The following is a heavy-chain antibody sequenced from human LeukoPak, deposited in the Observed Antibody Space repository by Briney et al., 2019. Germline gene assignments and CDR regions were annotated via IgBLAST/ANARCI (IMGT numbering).Heavy chain of an antibody. D-gene: IGHD2-21*01. CDR3: ARDLSYSGGDAMGDI. J-gene: IGHJ3*02. Sequence: GGSLRLSCAASGFTFSSYGMHWVRQAPGKGLEWVTFIRYDGNNKYFADSVKGRFTISRDNAKNSLYLQMNSLRAEDTPVYYCARDLSYSGGDAMGDIWGQGTIVTVSS. V-gene: IGHV3-30*02. CDR1: GFTFSSYG. CDR2: IRYDGNNK.